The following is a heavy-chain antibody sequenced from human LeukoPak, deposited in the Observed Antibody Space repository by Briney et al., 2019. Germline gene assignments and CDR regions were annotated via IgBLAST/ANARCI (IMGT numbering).Heavy chain of an antibody. J-gene: IGHJ6*02. Sequence: GGSLRLSCAASGFTFSSYSMNWVRQAPGKGLEWVSSISSSSSYIYYADSVKGRFTIPRDNAKNSLYLQMNSLRAEDTAVYYCASRDSSGYADYYYYYGMDVWGQGTTVTVSS. V-gene: IGHV3-21*01. D-gene: IGHD3-22*01. CDR1: GFTFSSYS. CDR2: ISSSSSYI. CDR3: ASRDSSGYADYYYYYGMDV.